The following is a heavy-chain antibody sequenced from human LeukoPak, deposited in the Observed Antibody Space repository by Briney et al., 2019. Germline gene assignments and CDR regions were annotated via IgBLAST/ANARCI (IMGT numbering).Heavy chain of an antibody. Sequence: SETLSLTCTVSGGSISSYYWSWIRQPPGKGLEWIGYIYYSGSTNYNPSLKSRVTISVDTSKNQFSLKLSSVTAADTAVYYCAAPAAYSSGWYYFDYWGQGTLVTVSS. CDR2: IYYSGST. J-gene: IGHJ4*02. V-gene: IGHV4-59*01. D-gene: IGHD6-19*01. CDR3: AAPAAYSSGWYYFDY. CDR1: GGSISSYY.